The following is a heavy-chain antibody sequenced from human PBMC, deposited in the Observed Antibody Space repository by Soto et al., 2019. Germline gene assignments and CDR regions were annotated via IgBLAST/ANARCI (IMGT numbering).Heavy chain of an antibody. V-gene: IGHV3-30*18. Sequence: QVLLVESGGGVVQPGRSLRLSCAASGFTFSSYGMHWVRQAPGKGLEWVAVISYDGSNKYYADSVKGRFTISRDNSKNTLYRQMNSLRAEYTAVYYGAKFGPSGWPYYYYGMDVWGQPATVTVSS. J-gene: IGHJ6*02. CDR2: ISYDGSNK. CDR1: GFTFSSYG. D-gene: IGHD6-19*01. CDR3: AKFGPSGWPYYYYGMDV.